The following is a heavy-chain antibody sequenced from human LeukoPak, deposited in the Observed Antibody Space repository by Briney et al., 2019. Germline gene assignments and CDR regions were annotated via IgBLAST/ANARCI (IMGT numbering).Heavy chain of an antibody. CDR2: IYYSGNT. CDR1: GGSISSHY. J-gene: IGHJ4*02. CDR3: ARDLSPRGGLYYSDY. Sequence: PSETLSLTCTVSGGSISSHYWSWIRQPPGKGLEWIGYIYYSGNTNYNPSLKSRVTISIDTSKNQFSLKLNSVTAADTAVYYCARDLSPRGGLYYSDYWGQGTLVTVSS. D-gene: IGHD3-16*01. V-gene: IGHV4-59*11.